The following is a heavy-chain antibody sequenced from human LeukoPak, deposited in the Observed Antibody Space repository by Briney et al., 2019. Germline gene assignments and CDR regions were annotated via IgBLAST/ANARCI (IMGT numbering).Heavy chain of an antibody. D-gene: IGHD3-9*01. CDR2: IKQDGSEK. CDR1: GFTFSSYW. Sequence: GGSQRLSCAASGFTFSSYWMSWVRQAPGKGLEWVANIKQDGSEKYYVNSVKGRFTISRDNAKNSLYLQMNSLRAEDTAVYYCARILRYFDRGALDIWGQGTMVTVSS. V-gene: IGHV3-7*01. CDR3: ARILRYFDRGALDI. J-gene: IGHJ3*02.